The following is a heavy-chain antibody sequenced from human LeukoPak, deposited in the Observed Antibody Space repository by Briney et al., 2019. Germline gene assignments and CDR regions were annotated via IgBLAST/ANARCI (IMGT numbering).Heavy chain of an antibody. CDR1: GYSFTSYW. D-gene: IGHD3-10*01. J-gene: IGHJ4*02. CDR2: IYPGDSDT. Sequence: GESLKISCKGSGYSFTSYWIGWVRQMPGKGLEWMGIIYPGDSDTRYSPSFQGQVTISADKSISTAYLQWSSLKASDTAMHYCARHAPLVRGVIYYFDHWGQGTLVTVSS. V-gene: IGHV5-51*01. CDR3: ARHAPLVRGVIYYFDH.